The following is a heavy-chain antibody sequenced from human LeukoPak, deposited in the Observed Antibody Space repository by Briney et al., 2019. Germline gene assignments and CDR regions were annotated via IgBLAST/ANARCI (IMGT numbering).Heavy chain of an antibody. CDR2: IRYDGSNK. V-gene: IGHV3-30*02. Sequence: GGSLRLSCAGSGFSFSSYGMHWVRQAPGKGLEWMAFIRYDGSNKYYADSVKGRFTISRDNSKNTLYLQMNSLSAEDTAVYYCANPDYGDNAFDIWGQGTMVTVSS. CDR1: GFSFSSYG. J-gene: IGHJ3*02. D-gene: IGHD4-17*01. CDR3: ANPDYGDNAFDI.